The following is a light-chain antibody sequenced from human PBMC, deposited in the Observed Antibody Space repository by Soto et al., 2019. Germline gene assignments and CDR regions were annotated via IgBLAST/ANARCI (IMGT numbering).Light chain of an antibody. Sequence: QSVLTQLPSVSSAPGQKVTISCSGRTSNIGNNYVSWFQKLPGTAPKLLIYEDDKRPSGIPVRFSGSKSGTSASLGITGLQSGGEDDYYCGTWDSSLIGGAFGGGTKLTVL. CDR1: TSNIGNNY. CDR3: GTWDSSLIGGA. CDR2: EDD. J-gene: IGLJ3*02. V-gene: IGLV1-51*02.